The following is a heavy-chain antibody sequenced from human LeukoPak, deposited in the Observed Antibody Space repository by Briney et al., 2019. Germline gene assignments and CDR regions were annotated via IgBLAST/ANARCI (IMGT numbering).Heavy chain of an antibody. J-gene: IGHJ4*02. CDR2: ITRDSDSL. CDR3: VRDTGGDDSVF. CDR1: GFTFSTYS. D-gene: IGHD4-23*01. Sequence: GGSLRLSCVASGFTFSTYSMNWVRQAPGKGLEWVSSITRDSDSLYYADSLKGRFTISRDNAKNSLYLQMSSLRAEDTAVYYCVRDTGGDDSVFWGQGTLVTVSS. V-gene: IGHV3-21*01.